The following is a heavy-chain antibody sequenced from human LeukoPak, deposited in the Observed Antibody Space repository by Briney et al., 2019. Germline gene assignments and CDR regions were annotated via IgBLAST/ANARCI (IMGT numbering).Heavy chain of an antibody. CDR3: ARDPDIVVVPAANGMDV. CDR2: ISSSSYI. Sequence: PGGSLRLSCAASGFTFSSYSMNWVRQAPGKGLEWVSSISSSSYIYYADSVKGRFTISRDNAKNSLYLQMNSLRAEDTAVYYCARDPDIVVVPAANGMDVWGQGTTVTVSS. CDR1: GFTFSSYS. D-gene: IGHD2-2*01. J-gene: IGHJ6*02. V-gene: IGHV3-21*01.